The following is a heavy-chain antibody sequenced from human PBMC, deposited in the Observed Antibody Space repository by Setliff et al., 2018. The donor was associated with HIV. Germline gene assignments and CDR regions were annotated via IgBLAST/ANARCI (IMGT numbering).Heavy chain of an antibody. CDR1: GFTFRDYS. CDR3: ARDLNWAFDY. J-gene: IGHJ4*02. CDR2: LGKSNSRM. Sequence: VGSLRLSCTASGFTFRDYSMNWVRQAPGKGLEWVSYLGKSNSRMTYAGSVKGRFTISGDNAKNTLYLQMNSLTSEDTAVYYCARDLNWAFDYWGQGILGTVS. D-gene: IGHD1-1*01. V-gene: IGHV3-48*01.